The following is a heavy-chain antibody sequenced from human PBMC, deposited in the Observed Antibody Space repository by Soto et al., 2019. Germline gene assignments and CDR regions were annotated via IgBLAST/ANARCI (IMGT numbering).Heavy chain of an antibody. CDR1: GGSISSYY. V-gene: IGHV4-59*01. D-gene: IGHD3-22*01. CDR2: IYYSGST. CDR3: AREGRYYDSSGYYYYYGMDV. Sequence: SETLSLTCTVSGGSISSYYWSWIRQPPGKGLEWIGYIYYSGSTNYNPSLKSRVTISVDTSKNQFSLKLSSVTAADTAVYYFAREGRYYDSSGYYYYYGMDVWGQGTTVTVSS. J-gene: IGHJ6*02.